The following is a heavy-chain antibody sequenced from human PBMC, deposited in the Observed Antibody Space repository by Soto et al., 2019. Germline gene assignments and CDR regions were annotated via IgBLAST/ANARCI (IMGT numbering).Heavy chain of an antibody. Sequence: GSLRLSCAASGFTFSSIWMTLVLQAPGKGLEWVGRIKSKTAGGTIDYAAPVKGRFTISRDDSKNTLYLQMNSLKTEDTAVYYCTTVGRSGYDDWGQGIPVTVSS. V-gene: IGHV3-15*01. CDR3: TTVGRSGYDD. J-gene: IGHJ4*02. D-gene: IGHD5-12*01. CDR1: GFTFSSIW. CDR2: IKSKTAGGTI.